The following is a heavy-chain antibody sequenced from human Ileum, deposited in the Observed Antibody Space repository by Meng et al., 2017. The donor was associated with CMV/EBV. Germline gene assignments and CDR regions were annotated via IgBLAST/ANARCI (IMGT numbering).Heavy chain of an antibody. CDR3: AKDRHPTSGWYFDY. V-gene: IGHV3-30*02. D-gene: IGHD6-19*01. Sequence: GESLKISCAASGFSLSKSGMHWVRQAPGKGLEWVSFLPDDGTKKYYADSVKGRFTISRDNSKNTLYLQMSSLRAEDTAVYYCAKDRHPTSGWYFDYWGQGTLVTV. CDR2: LPDDGTKK. J-gene: IGHJ4*02. CDR1: GFSLSKSG.